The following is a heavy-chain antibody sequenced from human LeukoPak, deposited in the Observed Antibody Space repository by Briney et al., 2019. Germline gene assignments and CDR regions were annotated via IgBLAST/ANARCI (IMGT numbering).Heavy chain of an antibody. Sequence: SETLSLTCTVSGGSISSSSYYWGWIRQPPGKGLEWIGSIYYSGSTYYNPSLKSRVTISVDTSKNQFSLKLSSVTAADTAVYYCAREGDYYDSSGYYYSPFDYWGQGTLVTVSS. V-gene: IGHV4-39*02. D-gene: IGHD3-22*01. CDR2: IYYSGST. J-gene: IGHJ4*02. CDR3: AREGDYYDSSGYYYSPFDY. CDR1: GGSISSSSYY.